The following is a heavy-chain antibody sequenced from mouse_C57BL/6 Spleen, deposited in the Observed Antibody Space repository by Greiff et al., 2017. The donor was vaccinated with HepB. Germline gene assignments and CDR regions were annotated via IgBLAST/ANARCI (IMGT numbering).Heavy chain of an antibody. J-gene: IGHJ3*01. CDR3: ASYITPGGAY. CDR2: IYPRSGNT. CDR1: GYTFTSYG. Sequence: QVQLQQSGAELARPGASVKLSCKASGYTFTSYGISWVKQRTGQGLEWIGEIYPRSGNTYYNEKFKGKATLTADKSSSTAYMELRSLTSEDSAVYFCASYITPGGAYWGQGTLVTVSA. V-gene: IGHV1-81*01. D-gene: IGHD1-1*01.